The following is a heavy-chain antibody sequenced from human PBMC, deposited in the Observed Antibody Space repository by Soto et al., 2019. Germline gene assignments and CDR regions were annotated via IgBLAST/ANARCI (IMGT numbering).Heavy chain of an antibody. D-gene: IGHD5-18*01. CDR3: AKEGGIQLWLSRPRGMDV. CDR2: ISYDGSNK. V-gene: IGHV3-30*18. CDR1: GFTFSSYG. J-gene: IGHJ6*02. Sequence: ESGGVVVQPGRSLRLSCAASGFTFSSYGMHCVRQAPGTGLEWVAVISYDGSNKYYADSVKGRFTISRDNSKNTLYLQMNSLRAEDTAVYYCAKEGGIQLWLSRPRGMDVCGQGPTVTVSS.